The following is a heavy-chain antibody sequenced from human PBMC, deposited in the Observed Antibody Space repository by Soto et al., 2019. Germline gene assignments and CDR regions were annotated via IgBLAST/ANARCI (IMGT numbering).Heavy chain of an antibody. Sequence: QVQLQESGPGLVKPSQTLSLTCTVSGGSISSGDYYWSWIRQPPGKGLEWIGYIYYSGSTYYNRSLKSRVTISVDTAKNQFSLKLSSVTAADTAVYYCARGWDYYDSSGYYFPDYWGQGTLVTVSS. CDR1: GGSISSGDYY. D-gene: IGHD3-22*01. J-gene: IGHJ4*02. CDR3: ARGWDYYDSSGYYFPDY. CDR2: IYYSGST. V-gene: IGHV4-30-4*01.